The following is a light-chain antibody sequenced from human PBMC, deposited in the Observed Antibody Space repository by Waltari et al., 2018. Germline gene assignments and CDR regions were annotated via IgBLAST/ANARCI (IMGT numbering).Light chain of an antibody. CDR3: QMYVRLPVT. V-gene: IGKV3-20*01. Sequence: EIVFTQSPDTLSLSPGERATLSCRVSQCVGRYVAWYKQQHGQAPRLLIYDASTRATGIPDRFSGGGSGTDFSLTISRLEPEDFAVYYCQMYVRLPVTFGQGTKVEI. CDR1: QCVGRY. CDR2: DAS. J-gene: IGKJ1*01.